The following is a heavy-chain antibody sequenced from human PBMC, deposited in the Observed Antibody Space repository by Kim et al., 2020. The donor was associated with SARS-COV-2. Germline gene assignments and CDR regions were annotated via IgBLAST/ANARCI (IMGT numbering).Heavy chain of an antibody. CDR3: ATGIWGATRVAFDI. D-gene: IGHD1-26*01. Sequence: ASVKVSCKVSGYTLTELSMHWVRQAPGKGLEWMGGFDPEDGETIYAQKFQGRVTMTEDKSTDTAYMELSSLRSEDTAVYYCATGIWGATRVAFDIWGQGTMVTVSS. J-gene: IGHJ3*02. CDR1: GYTLTELS. CDR2: FDPEDGET. V-gene: IGHV1-24*01.